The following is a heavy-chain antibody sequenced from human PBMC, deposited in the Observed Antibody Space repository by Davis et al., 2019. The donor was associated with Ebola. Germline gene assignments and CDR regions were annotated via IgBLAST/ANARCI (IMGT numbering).Heavy chain of an antibody. CDR3: ARGAWDYSNSWYDY. J-gene: IGHJ4*02. CDR2: IIPIFGTP. CDR1: GGTFTTYV. V-gene: IGHV1-69*13. D-gene: IGHD6-13*01. Sequence: AASVKVFCKASGGTFTTYVISWVRQAPGQGLEWMGGIIPIFGTPNFAQKFQGRVTIIADESTSTAYMELSSLRSEDTAVYYCARGAWDYSNSWYDYWGQGTLVTVSS.